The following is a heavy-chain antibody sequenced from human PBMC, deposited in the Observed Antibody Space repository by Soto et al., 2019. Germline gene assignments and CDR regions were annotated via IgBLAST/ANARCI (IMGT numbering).Heavy chain of an antibody. CDR2: ISYDGSNK. V-gene: IGHV3-30-3*01. J-gene: IGHJ6*02. Sequence: VQLLESGGGLVQPGGSLRLSCAASGFIFSDYAMSWVRQAPGKGLEWVAVISYDGSNKYYADSVKGRFTISRDNSKNTLYLQMNSLRAEDTAVYYCARGYSSSWYRTYYYYSYGMDVWGQGTTVTVSS. D-gene: IGHD6-13*01. CDR1: GFIFSDYA. CDR3: ARGYSSSWYRTYYYYSYGMDV.